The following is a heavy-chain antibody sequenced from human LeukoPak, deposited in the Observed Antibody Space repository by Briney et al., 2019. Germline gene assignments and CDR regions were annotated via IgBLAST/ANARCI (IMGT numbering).Heavy chain of an antibody. D-gene: IGHD2-21*01. V-gene: IGHV3-21*01. CDR1: GFTFSSYN. CDR3: ARDLSSGDGDY. J-gene: IGHJ4*02. Sequence: GGSLRLSCAASGFTFSSYNMNWVRQAPGKGLEWVPSISSSKTYIYYADSVKGRFTISRDNAKNSLYLHMNSLRAEDTAVYYCARDLSSGDGDYWGQGTLVTVSS. CDR2: ISSSKTYI.